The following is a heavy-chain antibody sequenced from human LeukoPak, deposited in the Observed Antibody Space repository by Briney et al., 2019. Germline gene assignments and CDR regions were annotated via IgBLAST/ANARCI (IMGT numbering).Heavy chain of an antibody. D-gene: IGHD2-2*01. CDR2: ISSSGSTI. J-gene: IGHJ6*04. CDR1: GFTFSSYE. CDR3: ARGYCSSTSCYFGYYYYYGMDV. Sequence: GGSLRLSCAASGFTFSSYEMNWVRQAPGKGLEWVSYISSSGSTIYYADSVKGRFTISRDNAKNSLYLQMNSLRAEDTAVYYCARGYCSSTSCYFGYYYYYGMDVWGKGATVTVSS. V-gene: IGHV3-48*03.